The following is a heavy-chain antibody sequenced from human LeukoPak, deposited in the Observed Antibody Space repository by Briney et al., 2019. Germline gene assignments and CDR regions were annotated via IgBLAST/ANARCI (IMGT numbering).Heavy chain of an antibody. D-gene: IGHD4-17*01. J-gene: IGHJ4*02. Sequence: PGGFLRLSCAVSGFTFSSYWMSWFRQAPGKGLEWVANINQDGSQKFSVDSVKGRFTISRDNAKNSLSLQMNSLRVEDTAAYYCARDWFDGDYDRFDYWGQGTLVTVSS. V-gene: IGHV3-7*03. CDR3: ARDWFDGDYDRFDY. CDR2: INQDGSQK. CDR1: GFTFSSYW.